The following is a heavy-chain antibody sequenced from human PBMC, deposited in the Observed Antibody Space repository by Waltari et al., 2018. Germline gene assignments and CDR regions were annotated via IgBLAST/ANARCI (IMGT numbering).Heavy chain of an antibody. V-gene: IGHV3-49*04. D-gene: IGHD4-17*01. CDR2: IRSKAYGGTT. Sequence: EVQLVESGGGLVQPGRSLRLSCTASGFTFGDYAMSWVRQAPGKGLEWVGFIRSKAYGGTTEYAASVKGRFTISRDDSKSIAYLQMNSLKTEDTAVYYCTRDYGDYGNYYYGMDVWGQGTTVIVSS. J-gene: IGHJ6*02. CDR3: TRDYGDYGNYYYGMDV. CDR1: GFTFGDYA.